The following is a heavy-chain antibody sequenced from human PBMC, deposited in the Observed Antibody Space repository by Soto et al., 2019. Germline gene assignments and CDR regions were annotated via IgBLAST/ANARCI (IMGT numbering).Heavy chain of an antibody. CDR1: GGTFSRYA. CDR2: IIPIFGTA. D-gene: IGHD6-13*01. CDR3: ARQVAAAGYYSGMDF. V-gene: IGHV1-69*12. Sequence: QVQLVQSGAEVKKPGSSVQVSCKASGGTFSRYAISWVRQAPGQGLEWMGGIIPIFGTANYAQKVQGRVRITADESTSTANLELSSLRSEDTAVDDCARQVAAAGYYSGMDFWGQGTTGTVSS. J-gene: IGHJ6*02.